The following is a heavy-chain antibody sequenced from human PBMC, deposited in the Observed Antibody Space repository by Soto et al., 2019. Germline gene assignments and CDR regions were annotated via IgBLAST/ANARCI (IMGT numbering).Heavy chain of an antibody. CDR2: IWYDGSNK. Sequence: QVQLVESGGGVVQPGRSLRLSCAASGFTFSSYGMHWVRQAPGKGLEWVAVIWYDGSNKYYADSVKGRFTISRDNSKNTLSLQMNSLRAEDTAVYYCARDKFGYSSSWYGVDYWGQGTLVTVSS. V-gene: IGHV3-33*01. CDR1: GFTFSSYG. CDR3: ARDKFGYSSSWYGVDY. J-gene: IGHJ4*02. D-gene: IGHD6-13*01.